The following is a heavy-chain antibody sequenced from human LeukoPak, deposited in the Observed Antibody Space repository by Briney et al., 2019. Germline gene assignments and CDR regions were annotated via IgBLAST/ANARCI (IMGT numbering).Heavy chain of an antibody. CDR3: ARGSYGAGSHETYYYYYYMDV. D-gene: IGHD3-10*01. V-gene: IGHV1-2*06. CDR2: INLNSGGT. J-gene: IGHJ6*03. CDR1: GYTLTVYY. Sequence: ASVKLSCKASGYTLTVYYMDWGRQAPGQGLGWMGRINLNSGGTNYAQKFQGRVTMTRDTSISTAYMELSRLRSDDTAVYYCARGSYGAGSHETYYYYYYMDVWGKGTTVTVSS.